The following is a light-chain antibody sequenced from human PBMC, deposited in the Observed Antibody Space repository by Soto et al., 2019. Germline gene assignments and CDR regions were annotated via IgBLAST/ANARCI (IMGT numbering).Light chain of an antibody. V-gene: IGKV1-27*01. CDR3: QKFNTAPLT. CDR1: HDISVY. Sequence: DIQMTQSPSSLSESVGDRVTITCRASHDISVYLAWYQQKPGKVPKLLIYSASTLQSGVPSRFSGSGSGTDFTLTISSLQPEDVATYYCQKFNTAPLTFGQGTRLEIK. CDR2: SAS. J-gene: IGKJ5*01.